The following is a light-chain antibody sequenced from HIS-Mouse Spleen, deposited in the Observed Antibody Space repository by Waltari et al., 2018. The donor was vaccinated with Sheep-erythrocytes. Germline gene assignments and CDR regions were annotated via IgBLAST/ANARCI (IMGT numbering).Light chain of an antibody. CDR2: DFS. CDR1: SSDVGCYND. Sequence: QSALTQPRSVSGSPGQSVTIFCTGTSSDVGCYNDVSWYQQHPGKAPKLMIYDFSTRPSGVPDRFSGSKSGNTASLTISGLQAEDEADYYCCSYAGSYNHVFATGTKVTVL. V-gene: IGLV2-11*01. CDR3: CSYAGSYNHV. J-gene: IGLJ1*01.